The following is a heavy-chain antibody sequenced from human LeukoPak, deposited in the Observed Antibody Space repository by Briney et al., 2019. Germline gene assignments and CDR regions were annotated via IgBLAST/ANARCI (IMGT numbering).Heavy chain of an antibody. V-gene: IGHV3-23*01. CDR3: AKDGNYNYVQTFDY. Sequence: GGSLRLSCAASGFTFSSYAMSWVRQAPGKGLEWLSGISGFTTYYEDSVKGRCSISIDNSKTTLYLQMNSLRAEDTAVYYCAKDGNYNYVQTFDYWGQGNLVTVSS. CDR2: ISGFTT. CDR1: GFTFSSYA. D-gene: IGHD1-7*01. J-gene: IGHJ4*02.